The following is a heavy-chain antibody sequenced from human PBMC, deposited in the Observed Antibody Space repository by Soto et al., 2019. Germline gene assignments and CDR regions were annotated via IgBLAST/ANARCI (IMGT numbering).Heavy chain of an antibody. CDR2: ISRDGRGE. Sequence: PGGSLRLSCVGSGFNFANFGIQWIRQAPGKGLEWVAIISRDGRGEAFADSVKGRFAISKDNSKNTVYLQMTGLRSDDTAVYYCAKEENQNYDVVHWGQGTLVTVSS. V-gene: IGHV3-30*18. J-gene: IGHJ1*01. D-gene: IGHD3-3*01. CDR3: AKEENQNYDVVH. CDR1: GFNFANFG.